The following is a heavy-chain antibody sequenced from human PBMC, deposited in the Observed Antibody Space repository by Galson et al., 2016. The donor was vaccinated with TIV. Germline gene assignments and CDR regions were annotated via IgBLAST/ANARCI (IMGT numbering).Heavy chain of an antibody. CDR1: GYTFTSFG. Sequence: SVKVSCKASGYTFTSFGLSWVRQAPGQGLEWMGWISVYNGDTDYAVKFQGRVTLTTDRYTDTAYMDLRSLGSDDTAVYFCARPMYYYGSGSFKYYGMDVWGQGTTVTVSS. CDR3: ARPMYYYGSGSFKYYGMDV. J-gene: IGHJ6*02. CDR2: ISVYNGDT. V-gene: IGHV1-18*01. D-gene: IGHD3-10*01.